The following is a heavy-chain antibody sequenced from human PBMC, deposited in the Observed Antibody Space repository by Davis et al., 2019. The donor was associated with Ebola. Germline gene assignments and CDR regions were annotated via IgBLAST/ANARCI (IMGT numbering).Heavy chain of an antibody. CDR2: ISAYNGNT. V-gene: IGHV1-18*01. CDR1: GYTFTSYG. J-gene: IGHJ4*02. Sequence: AASVKVSCKASGYTFTSYGISWVRQAPGQGLEWMGWISAYNGNTNYAQKLQGRVTMTTDTSTSTAYMELRSLRSDDTAVYYCARDLRRWGGNSGGYWGQGTLVTVSS. CDR3: ARDLRRWGGNSGGY. D-gene: IGHD4-23*01.